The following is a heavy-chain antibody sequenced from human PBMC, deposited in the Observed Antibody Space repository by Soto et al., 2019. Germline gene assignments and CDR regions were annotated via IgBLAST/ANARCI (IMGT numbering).Heavy chain of an antibody. CDR3: ARWNYYDSSGYAAFDY. D-gene: IGHD3-22*01. CDR1: GGSISSGDYY. CDR2: IYYSGST. V-gene: IGHV4-30-4*01. Sequence: QVQLQESGPGLVKPSQTLSLTCTVSGGSISSGDYYWSWIRQPPGKGLEWIGYIYYSGSTYYNPFLKSRVTISVDPSKNQFSLKLSSVTAADTAVYYCARWNYYDSSGYAAFDYWGQGTLVTVSS. J-gene: IGHJ4*02.